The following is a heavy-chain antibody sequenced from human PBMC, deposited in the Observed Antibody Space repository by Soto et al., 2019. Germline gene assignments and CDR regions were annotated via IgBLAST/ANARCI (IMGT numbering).Heavy chain of an antibody. CDR1: GFSFSAYW. J-gene: IGHJ6*02. Sequence: EVRLVESGGGLVQPGGSLRLSCAASGFSFSAYWMHWVRQTPGKGLVWVSRISIDGSDTIYADSVKGRFTISRDNARNTLYLQMNSLRAEDTAMYYCTRAKDHAMDVWGQGTTVTVSS. D-gene: IGHD2-15*01. V-gene: IGHV3-74*01. CDR2: ISIDGSDT. CDR3: TRAKDHAMDV.